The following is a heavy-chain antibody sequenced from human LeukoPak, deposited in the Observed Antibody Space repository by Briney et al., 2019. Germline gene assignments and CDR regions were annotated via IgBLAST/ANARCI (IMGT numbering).Heavy chain of an antibody. CDR3: ASNVHGYSYAFFDY. D-gene: IGHD5-18*01. Sequence: PGTSLRLSCAASGFTFSTYGMHWVRQAPGKGLEWVGVISSDGSNTYYADSVKGRFTISRDNSKDTLYLQMNSLGAEGTAMYYCASNVHGYSYAFFDYWGQETLVTVST. J-gene: IGHJ4*02. V-gene: IGHV3-30*03. CDR2: ISSDGSNT. CDR1: GFTFSTYG.